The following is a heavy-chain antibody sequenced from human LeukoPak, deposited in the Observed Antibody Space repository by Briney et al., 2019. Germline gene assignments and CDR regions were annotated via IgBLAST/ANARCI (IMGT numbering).Heavy chain of an antibody. Sequence: PSETLSLTCAVYGGSFSGYYWSWIRQPPGKGLEWIGEINHSGSTNYNPSLKSRVTISVDTSKNQFSLKLSSVTAADTAVYYCARGRRWGWFDPWGQGTLVTVSS. CDR3: ARGRRWGWFDP. J-gene: IGHJ5*02. CDR1: GGSFSGYY. CDR2: INHSGST. V-gene: IGHV4-34*01. D-gene: IGHD1-26*01.